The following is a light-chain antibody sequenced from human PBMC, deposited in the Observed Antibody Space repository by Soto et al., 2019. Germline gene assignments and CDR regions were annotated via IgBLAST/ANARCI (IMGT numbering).Light chain of an antibody. J-gene: IGKJ1*01. CDR3: QQSYSTTWT. CDR2: AAS. Sequence: DIQMTQSPSSLSASVGDRVTITCRASQGISIYLNCYQQKPGKAPKLLIYAASSLQSGVPSRFSGSGSETDFTLTISSLQPEDFATYSCQQSYSTTWTVGQGTKVEIK. CDR1: QGISIY. V-gene: IGKV1-39*01.